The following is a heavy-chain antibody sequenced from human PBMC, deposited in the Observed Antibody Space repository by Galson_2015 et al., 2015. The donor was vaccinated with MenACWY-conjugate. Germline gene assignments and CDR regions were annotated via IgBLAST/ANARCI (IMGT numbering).Heavy chain of an antibody. CDR3: AKDMASIVGATTADDYYYYGMDV. D-gene: IGHD1-26*01. Sequence: SLRLSCAASGFTFDDYAMHWVRQAPGKGLEWVSGISWNSGSIGYADSVQGRFTISRDNAKNSLYLQMNSLRAEDTALYYCAKDMASIVGATTADDYYYYGMDVWGQGTTVTVSS. J-gene: IGHJ6*02. V-gene: IGHV3-9*01. CDR1: GFTFDDYA. CDR2: ISWNSGSI.